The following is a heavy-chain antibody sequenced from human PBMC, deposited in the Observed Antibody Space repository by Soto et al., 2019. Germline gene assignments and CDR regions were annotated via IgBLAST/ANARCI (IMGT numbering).Heavy chain of an antibody. D-gene: IGHD3-22*01. CDR2: ISSSSSYI. V-gene: IGHV3-21*01. Sequence: GGSLRLSCAASGFTFSSYSMNWVRQAPGKGLEWVSSISSSSSYIYYADSVKGRFTISRDNAKNSLYLQMNSLRAEDTAVYYCASLCYDSSGYLASDAFDIWGQGTMVTVPS. CDR1: GFTFSSYS. J-gene: IGHJ3*02. CDR3: ASLCYDSSGYLASDAFDI.